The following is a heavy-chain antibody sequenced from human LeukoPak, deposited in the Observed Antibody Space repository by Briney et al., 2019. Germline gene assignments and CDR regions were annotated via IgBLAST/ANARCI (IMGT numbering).Heavy chain of an antibody. D-gene: IGHD3-3*02. Sequence: GGSLRLSCAASGFTFSSYDMNWVRQAPGKGLEWVSFISSRGSPIYYADSVKGRFTISRDNAKSSLYLQMNRLRAEDTAVYYCSRGLSVGGQGTLVSVSS. V-gene: IGHV3-48*03. CDR3: SRGLSV. CDR2: ISSRGSPI. CDR1: GFTFSSYD. J-gene: IGHJ4*02.